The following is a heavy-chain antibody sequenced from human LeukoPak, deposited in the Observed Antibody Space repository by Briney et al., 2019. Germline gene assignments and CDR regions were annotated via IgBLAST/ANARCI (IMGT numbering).Heavy chain of an antibody. CDR3: AGEPIVTAGIVGYY. CDR2: IYIGGST. CDR1: GFTVSSNY. V-gene: IGHV3-53*01. Sequence: GGSLRLSCAASGFTVSSNYMSWVRQAPGKGLEWVSVIYIGGSTYYADSVKGRFTISRDNAKNSLYLQMNSLRAEDTAVYYCAGEPIVTAGIVGYYWGQGTLATVSS. D-gene: IGHD2-2*01. J-gene: IGHJ4*02.